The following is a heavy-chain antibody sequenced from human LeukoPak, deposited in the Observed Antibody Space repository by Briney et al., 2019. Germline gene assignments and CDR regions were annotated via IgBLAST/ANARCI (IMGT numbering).Heavy chain of an antibody. V-gene: IGHV3-53*01. CDR1: GFTVSSNY. CDR2: IYSGGST. Sequence: PGGSLRLSCAASGFTVSSNYMSWVRQAPGKGLEWVSVIYSGGSTYYADSVKGRFTISRDNSKNTLYLQMNSLRAEDTAVYYCASYYDPYYYGMDVWGQGTTVTVSS. CDR3: ASYYDPYYYGMDV. J-gene: IGHJ6*02. D-gene: IGHD3-3*01.